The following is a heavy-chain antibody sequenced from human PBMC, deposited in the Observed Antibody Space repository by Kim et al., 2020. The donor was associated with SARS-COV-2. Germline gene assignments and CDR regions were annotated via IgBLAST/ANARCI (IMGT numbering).Heavy chain of an antibody. CDR3: ARHEDWYFDL. J-gene: IGHJ2*01. V-gene: IGHV5-51*01. Sequence: DTRYSPSFQGQVTISADKSISTAYLQWSSLKASDTAMYYCARHEDWYFDLWGRGTLVTVSS. CDR2: DT.